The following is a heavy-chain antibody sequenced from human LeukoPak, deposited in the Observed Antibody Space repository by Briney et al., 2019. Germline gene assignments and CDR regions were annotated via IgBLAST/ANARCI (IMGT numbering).Heavy chain of an antibody. J-gene: IGHJ3*02. CDR2: IKEDGSEK. CDR3: ARDFHRYYYDTSGYNGFDI. D-gene: IGHD3-22*01. Sequence: GGSLRLSCAASGFTFSSYWMGWVRQAPGKGLEWVAKIKEDGSEKYYVDSVKGRFTISRDNAKNSLYLQMNSLRAEDTAVYYCARDFHRYYYDTSGYNGFDIWGQGTMVTVSS. V-gene: IGHV3-7*01. CDR1: GFTFSSYW.